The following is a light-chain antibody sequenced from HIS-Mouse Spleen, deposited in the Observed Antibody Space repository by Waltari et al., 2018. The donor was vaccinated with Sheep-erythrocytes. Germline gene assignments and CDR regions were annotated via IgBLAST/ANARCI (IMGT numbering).Light chain of an antibody. CDR1: SSNIGSNT. Sequence: QSVLTQPPPASRTPGQRVTIPCSGSSSNIGSNTVNWYQQLPGTAPKLLIYSNNQRPSGVPDRFSGSKSGTSASLAISGLQSEDEADYYCAAWDDSLNGPVFGGGTKLTVL. J-gene: IGLJ3*02. CDR2: SNN. V-gene: IGLV1-44*01. CDR3: AAWDDSLNGPV.